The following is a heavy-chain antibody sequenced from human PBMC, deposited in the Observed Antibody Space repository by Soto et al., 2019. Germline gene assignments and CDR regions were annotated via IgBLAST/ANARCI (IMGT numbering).Heavy chain of an antibody. CDR1: GVSFNNNG. Sequence: QVQLVQSGAEVKKPGSSVKVSCKTSGVSFNNNGIGWVRQAPGPGLEGMGGVSPPFRTSNYARKFQGRISITADASTGTVNMDLSSMTSEDTAQYYCARVLYYGSGSYSPYGMDVWDQGTTVTVSS. CDR2: VSPPFRTS. V-gene: IGHV1-69*01. J-gene: IGHJ6*02. D-gene: IGHD3-10*01. CDR3: ARVLYYGSGSYSPYGMDV.